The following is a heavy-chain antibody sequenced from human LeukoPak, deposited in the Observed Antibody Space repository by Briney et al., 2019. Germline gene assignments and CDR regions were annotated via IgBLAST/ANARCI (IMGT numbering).Heavy chain of an antibody. Sequence: ASVKVSCKASGGTFSSYAISWVRQAPGQGLEWMGGIIPIFGTANYAQKFQGRVTITADESTSPAYMELSSLRSEDTTVYYCARDSHLHWLGIQDFDYWGQGTLVTVSS. V-gene: IGHV1-69*13. CDR3: ARDSHLHWLGIQDFDY. CDR1: GGTFSSYA. D-gene: IGHD6-19*01. CDR2: IIPIFGTA. J-gene: IGHJ4*02.